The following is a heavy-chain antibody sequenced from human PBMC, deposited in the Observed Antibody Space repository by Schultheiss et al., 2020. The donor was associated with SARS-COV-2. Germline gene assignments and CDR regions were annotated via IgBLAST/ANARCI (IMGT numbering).Heavy chain of an antibody. CDR1: GFTFSSYW. J-gene: IGHJ6*03. CDR2: ISSSSSTI. CDR3: ASLPPRYYYYMDV. Sequence: GGSLRLSCAASGFTFSSYWMHWVRQAPGKGLEWVSYISSSSSTIYYADSVKGRFTISRDNSKNTLYLQMNSLRAEDTAVYYCASLPPRYYYYMDVWGKGTAVTVAS. V-gene: IGHV3-48*01.